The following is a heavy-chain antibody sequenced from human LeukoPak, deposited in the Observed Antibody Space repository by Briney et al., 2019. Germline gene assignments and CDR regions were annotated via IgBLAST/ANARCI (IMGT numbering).Heavy chain of an antibody. CDR1: GGTFSSYA. CDR3: ARAGIAAAGTDYFDY. Sequence: SVKVSCKASGGTFSSYAISWVRQAPGQGLEWMGRIIPILGIANYAQKFQGRVTITADKSASTAYMELSSLRSEDTAVYYCARAGIAAAGTDYFDYWGQGTLVTVSS. CDR2: IIPILGIA. D-gene: IGHD6-13*01. V-gene: IGHV1-69*04. J-gene: IGHJ4*02.